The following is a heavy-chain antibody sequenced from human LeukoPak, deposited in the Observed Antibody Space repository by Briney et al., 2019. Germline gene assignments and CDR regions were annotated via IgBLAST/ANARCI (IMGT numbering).Heavy chain of an antibody. CDR1: GFTFSSYA. CDR3: AKDLPGIAAAGTGFDY. V-gene: IGHV3-23*01. D-gene: IGHD6-13*01. J-gene: IGHJ4*02. CDR2: INGGGGST. Sequence: GGSLRLSCAASGFTFSSYAMSWVRQAPGKGLDWVSSINGGGGSTYYADSVKGRFTISRDNSKNTLYLQMNSLRAEDTAVYYCAKDLPGIAAAGTGFDYWGQGTLVTVSS.